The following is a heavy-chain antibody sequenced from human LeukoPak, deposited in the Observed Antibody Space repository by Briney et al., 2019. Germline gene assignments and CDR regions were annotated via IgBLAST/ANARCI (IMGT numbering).Heavy chain of an antibody. CDR3: ARHPDY. CDR1: GFSFTNYW. CDR2: INSDGSTT. V-gene: IGHV3-74*01. Sequence: GGSLRLSCAASGFSFTNYWMHWVRQAPGKGLVWVSHINSDGSTTNYAASVRGRFTISRDNAKNTLYLQMDSLRAEDTAVYYCARHPDYWGQGTLVTVSS. J-gene: IGHJ4*02.